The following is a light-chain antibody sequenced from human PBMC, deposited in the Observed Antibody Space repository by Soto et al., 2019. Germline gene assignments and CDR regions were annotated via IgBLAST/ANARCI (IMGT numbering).Light chain of an antibody. J-gene: IGKJ4*01. CDR2: DAS. CDR1: QSVSSY. Sequence: EIVLTQSPATLSLSPGERATLSCRASQSVSSYLAWYQQRPGQAPRLLMYDASNRATGIPARFSGSGSGTDFTLTISSLEPEDFALYYGHQRSNWPLTFGGGTKVEI. V-gene: IGKV3-11*01. CDR3: HQRSNWPLT.